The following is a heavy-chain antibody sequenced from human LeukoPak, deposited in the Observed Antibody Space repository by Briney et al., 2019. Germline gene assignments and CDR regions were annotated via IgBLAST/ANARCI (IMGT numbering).Heavy chain of an antibody. CDR3: ASLDYSSSYYWFDP. V-gene: IGHV4-59*01. D-gene: IGHD6-13*01. Sequence: PSETLSLTCTVSGGSINSYYWSWIRQPPGRGLEWIGYIYYSGSTDYNPSLKSRVTLSVDTSKSQFSLNLSSVTAADTAVYYCASLDYSSSYYWFDPWGQGTLVTVSS. CDR2: IYYSGST. J-gene: IGHJ5*02. CDR1: GGSINSYY.